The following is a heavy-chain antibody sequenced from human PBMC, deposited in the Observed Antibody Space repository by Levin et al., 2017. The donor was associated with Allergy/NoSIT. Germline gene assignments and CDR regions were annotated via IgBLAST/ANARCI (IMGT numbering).Heavy chain of an antibody. CDR3: ARGGARGAFDI. J-gene: IGHJ3*02. CDR2: ITLGGST. CDR1: GVSFSGSF. V-gene: IGHV4-34*01. D-gene: IGHD3-16*01. Sequence: PSETLSLTCAVYGVSFSGSFWSWLRQLPGKGLEWIGEITLGGSTRYNPSLKSRVTISLDTSKNQPPLRLSSVTASDTAVSYCARGGARGAFDIWGQGTTVTVSS.